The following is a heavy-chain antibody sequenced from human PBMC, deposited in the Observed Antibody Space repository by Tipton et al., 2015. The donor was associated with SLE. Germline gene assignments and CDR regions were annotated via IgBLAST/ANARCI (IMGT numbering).Heavy chain of an antibody. V-gene: IGHV3-30*02. CDR1: GFTFSSYA. CDR3: AKDHHGSGSHLDY. J-gene: IGHJ4*02. Sequence: GSLRLSCAASGFTFSSYAMHWVRQAPGKGLEWVAFIRYDGSYKYYADSVKGRFTISRDNSKNTLYLQMNSLRAEDTAVYYCAKDHHGSGSHLDYWGQGTLVTVSS. D-gene: IGHD3-10*01. CDR2: IRYDGSYK.